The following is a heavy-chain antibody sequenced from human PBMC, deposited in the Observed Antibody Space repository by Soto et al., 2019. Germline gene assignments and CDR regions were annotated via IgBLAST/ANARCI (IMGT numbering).Heavy chain of an antibody. CDR2: IWWHERDK. CDR3: AKDRVCADSNGWAPGG. V-gene: IGHV3-33*06. D-gene: IGHD5-18*01. J-gene: IGHJ4*02. Sequence: GGSPRLSCVTSEFTFRSYVMHWVRHSPGKGLEWVAVIWWHERDKFYADSVNGRFTISRDNSKNTLYLQMSSLRAEDTAVYYCAKDRVCADSNGWAPGGWRQGTQENVSS. CDR1: EFTFRSYV.